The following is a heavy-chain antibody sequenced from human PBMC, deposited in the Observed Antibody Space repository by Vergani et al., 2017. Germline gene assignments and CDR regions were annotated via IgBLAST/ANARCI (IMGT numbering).Heavy chain of an antibody. CDR2: FHHTGMT. CDR1: NYSISRGYF. Sequence: QVQLQESGPGLVKPSETLSLTCTVSNYSISRGYFWGWIRRPPGKGLEWIASFHHTGMTYNNPSLKSRVTISVDTSKNQFSLKVTSVTAADTAVYFCARQRPGSGWSPGDFDDWGQGILVTVSS. J-gene: IGHJ4*02. D-gene: IGHD6-19*01. CDR3: ARQRPGSGWSPGDFDD. V-gene: IGHV4-38-2*02.